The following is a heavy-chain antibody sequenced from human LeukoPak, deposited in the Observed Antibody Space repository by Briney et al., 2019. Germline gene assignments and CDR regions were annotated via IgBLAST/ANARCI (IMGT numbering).Heavy chain of an antibody. D-gene: IGHD3-3*01. Sequence: ASVKVSCKASGYTFTGYYMHWLRQAPGQGLEWMGWINPNSGGTNYAQKFQGRVTMTRDTSISTAYMELSRLRSDDTAVYYCARERDDFWSGPTDYWGQGTLVTVSS. CDR2: INPNSGGT. CDR3: ARERDDFWSGPTDY. V-gene: IGHV1-2*02. CDR1: GYTFTGYY. J-gene: IGHJ4*02.